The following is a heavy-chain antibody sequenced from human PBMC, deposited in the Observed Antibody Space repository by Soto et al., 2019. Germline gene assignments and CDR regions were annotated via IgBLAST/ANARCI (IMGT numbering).Heavy chain of an antibody. CDR2: VYATGTT. CDR3: VRDGSKTLRDWFDP. J-gene: IGHJ5*02. Sequence: QVQLQESGPGVVKPSETLSLSCSVSGGSISKFYWSWIRKTAGKGLEWRGRVYATGTTDYNPSLRRRVTRSVDMSKKTFSLRLTSVTAADTGVYYCVRDGSKTLRDWFDPWGQGKLVTVSS. CDR1: GGSISKFY. V-gene: IGHV4-4*07.